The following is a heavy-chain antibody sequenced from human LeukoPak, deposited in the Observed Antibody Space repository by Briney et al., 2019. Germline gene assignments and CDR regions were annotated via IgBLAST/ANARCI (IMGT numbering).Heavy chain of an antibody. Sequence: GGSLRLSCAASGFTFSSYAMSWVRQAPGKGLEWVSAFSGSGGSTYSADSVKGRFTISRDNSKNTLYLQMNSLRAEDTAVYYCAREAGESYSSFHYYYMDVWGKGTTVTVSS. V-gene: IGHV3-23*01. D-gene: IGHD6-6*01. J-gene: IGHJ6*03. CDR2: FSGSGGST. CDR1: GFTFSSYA. CDR3: AREAGESYSSFHYYYMDV.